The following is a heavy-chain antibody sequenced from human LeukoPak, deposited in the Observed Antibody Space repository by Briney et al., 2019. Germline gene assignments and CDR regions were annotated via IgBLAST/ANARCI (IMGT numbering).Heavy chain of an antibody. J-gene: IGHJ6*03. D-gene: IGHD4-11*01. V-gene: IGHV3-11*01. Sequence: GGSLRLSCAASGFTFSDYYMSWIRQSPGKGLEWVSYISSSGSTISYADSVKGRFTISRDNAKHSLYLQMNSLRAEDTALYYCARLSNPTGSDYYYMDVWGQGTTVTVSS. CDR1: GFTFSDYY. CDR3: ARLSNPTGSDYYYMDV. CDR2: ISSSGSTI.